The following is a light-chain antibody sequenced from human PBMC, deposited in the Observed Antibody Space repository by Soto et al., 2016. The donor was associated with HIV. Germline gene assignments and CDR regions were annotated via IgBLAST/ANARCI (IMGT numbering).Light chain of an antibody. CDR1: NIGTKA. V-gene: IGLV3-21*02. J-gene: IGLJ1*01. CDR3: QVWDNISGHTYV. CDR2: DDS. Sequence: SYELTQPPSVSVASGETATITCGGDNIGTKAVHWYQRRPGQAPVLVLFDDSDRPSGIPERFSASKSQNTATLTIRRVEAGDEADFYCQVWDNISGHTYVFGTGTKVTVL.